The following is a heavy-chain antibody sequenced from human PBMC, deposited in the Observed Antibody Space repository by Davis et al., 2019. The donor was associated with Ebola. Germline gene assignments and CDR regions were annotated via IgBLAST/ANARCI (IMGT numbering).Heavy chain of an antibody. Sequence: SETLSLTCAVYGGSFDGYYWTWIRQPPGKGLEWIGEINHSGVTHYNPSLKTRVTISVDTSRKQFSLKVSSVTAADTAKYYCARVGLRSVEWLREYYFDFWGQGTQVTISS. CDR2: INHSGVT. CDR1: GGSFDGYY. J-gene: IGHJ4*02. D-gene: IGHD3-3*01. CDR3: ARVGLRSVEWLREYYFDF. V-gene: IGHV4-34*01.